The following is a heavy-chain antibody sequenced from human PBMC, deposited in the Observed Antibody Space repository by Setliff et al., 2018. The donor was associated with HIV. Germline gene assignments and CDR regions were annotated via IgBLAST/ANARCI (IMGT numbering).Heavy chain of an antibody. Sequence: GESLKISCRGSGYTFTNYWSGWVRQMPGRGLEWMGIIYPGDSDTRYSPSFEGQVTMSVDKSISTAFLQWSSLAASDTAMYYCVRDQIGDVQVAGTWGTWGQGTLVTVPQ. CDR3: VRDQIGDVQVAGTWGT. CDR2: IYPGDSDT. CDR1: GYTFTNYW. D-gene: IGHD6-19*01. J-gene: IGHJ5*02. V-gene: IGHV5-51*01.